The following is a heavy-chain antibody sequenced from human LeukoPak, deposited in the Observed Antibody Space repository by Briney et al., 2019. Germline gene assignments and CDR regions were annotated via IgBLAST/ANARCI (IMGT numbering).Heavy chain of an antibody. V-gene: IGHV1-69*13. CDR3: ARGGVMGILTGYYYYYYYMDV. CDR2: IIPIFGTA. J-gene: IGHJ6*03. D-gene: IGHD3-9*01. CDR1: GYTFTGYY. Sequence: ASVKVSCKASGYTFTGYYMHWVRQAPGQGLEWMGGIIPIFGTANYAQKFQGRVTITADESTSTAYMELSSLRSEDTAVYYCARGGVMGILTGYYYYYYYMDVWGKGTTVTISS.